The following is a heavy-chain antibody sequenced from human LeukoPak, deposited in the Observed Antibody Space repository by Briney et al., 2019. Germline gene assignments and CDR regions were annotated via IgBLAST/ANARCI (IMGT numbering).Heavy chain of an antibody. V-gene: IGHV4-34*01. J-gene: IGHJ5*02. Sequence: SETLSLTCAVYGGSFSGYYWSWIRQPPGKGLEWSGEINHSGSTNYNPSLKSRVTISVDTSKNQFFLKLSSVTAADPAVYYCARGLILVGAYDFWSGPKTSWFDPWGQGTLVTASS. CDR3: ARGLILVGAYDFWSGPKTSWFDP. CDR1: GGSFSGYY. D-gene: IGHD3-3*01. CDR2: INHSGST.